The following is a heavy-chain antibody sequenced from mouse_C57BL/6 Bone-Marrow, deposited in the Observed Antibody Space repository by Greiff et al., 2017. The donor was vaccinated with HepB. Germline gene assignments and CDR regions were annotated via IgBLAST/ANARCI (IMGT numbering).Heavy chain of an antibody. V-gene: IGHV1-5*01. CDR3: TKGNYDYDEGAMDY. Sequence: VQLQQSGTVLARPGASVKMSCKTSGYTFTSYWMHWVKQRPGQGLEWIGAIYPGNSDTSYNQKFKGKAKLTAVTSASTAYMELSSLTNEDSAVYYCTKGNYDYDEGAMDYWGQGTSVTVSS. D-gene: IGHD2-4*01. CDR1: GYTFTSYW. J-gene: IGHJ4*01. CDR2: IYPGNSDT.